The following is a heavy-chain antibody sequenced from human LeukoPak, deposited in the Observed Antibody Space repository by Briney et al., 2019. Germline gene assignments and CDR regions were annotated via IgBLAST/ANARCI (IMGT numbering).Heavy chain of an antibody. D-gene: IGHD3-22*01. CDR1: GYTFTSYD. Sequence: ASVKVSCKASGYTFTSYDINWVRQATGQGLEWMGWMNPNSGNTGYAQKFQGRVTMTRTTSISTAYMELSSLRSEDTAVYYCARTDYYDSSGYYYVGSPYWGQGTLVTVSS. J-gene: IGHJ4*02. V-gene: IGHV1-8*01. CDR3: ARTDYYDSSGYYYVGSPY. CDR2: MNPNSGNT.